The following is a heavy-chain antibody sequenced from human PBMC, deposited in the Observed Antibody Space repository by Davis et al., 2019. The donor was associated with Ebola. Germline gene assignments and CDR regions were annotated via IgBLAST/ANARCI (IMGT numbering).Heavy chain of an antibody. J-gene: IGHJ4*02. D-gene: IGHD3-9*01. CDR3: ARDFDGGNYYFDY. Sequence: SVKVSCKTSGGSLSSHPISWVRQAPRQGLEWMGGIIPLFDTPHYAQKFQGRITITADASTSTAYMELSSLRSEDTATYFCARDFDGGNYYFDYWGPGTPVTVSS. CDR2: IIPLFDTP. CDR1: GGSLSSHP. V-gene: IGHV1-69*13.